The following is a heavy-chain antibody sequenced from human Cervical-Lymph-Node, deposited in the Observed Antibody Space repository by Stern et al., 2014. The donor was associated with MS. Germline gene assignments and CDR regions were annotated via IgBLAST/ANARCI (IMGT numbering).Heavy chain of an antibody. CDR1: GFTFDDYA. V-gene: IGHV3-9*01. CDR2: ISWNSGSI. Sequence: VQLVQSGGGLVQPGRSLRLSCAASGFTFDDYAMHWVRQAPGKGLEWVSGISWNSGSIGYADSVKGRFTISRDNAKNSLYLQMNSLRAEDTALYYCAKGTQFRPYYDILTGYYSRPRDGDYFDYWGQGTLVTVSS. D-gene: IGHD3-9*01. J-gene: IGHJ4*02. CDR3: AKGTQFRPYYDILTGYYSRPRDGDYFDY.